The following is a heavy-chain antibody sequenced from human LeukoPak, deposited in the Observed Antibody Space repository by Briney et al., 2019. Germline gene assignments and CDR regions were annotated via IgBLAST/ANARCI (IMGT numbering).Heavy chain of an antibody. CDR1: GYGFTNYW. CDR3: ARRSGLVEGYNFGGVLDY. Sequence: GESLKISCKGSGYGFTNYWIGWVRQMPGKGLEWMGIIYPGDSDTTYKPSFQGQVTISADKSISTAYLQWSSLKASDTAMYYCARRSGLVEGYNFGGVLDYWGQGTLVTVSS. D-gene: IGHD5-18*01. V-gene: IGHV5-51*01. J-gene: IGHJ4*02. CDR2: IYPGDSDT.